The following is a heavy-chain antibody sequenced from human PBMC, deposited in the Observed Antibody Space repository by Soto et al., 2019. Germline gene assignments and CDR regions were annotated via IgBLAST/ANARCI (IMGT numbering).Heavy chain of an antibody. J-gene: IGHJ1*01. CDR1: GLTFSSVV. V-gene: IGHV3-30-3*01. Sequence: QVQLVESGGGVVQPGRSLRLSCAAAGLTFSSVVMHWVRQAPGKGLEWVTGISNDGTSRNYADSVKGRFTISRDNSKNTLYLEMNSLRAEDTAVYYCARDPGREEEEYFQHWGQGTLVTVSS. CDR3: ARDPGREEEEYFQH. CDR2: ISNDGTSR.